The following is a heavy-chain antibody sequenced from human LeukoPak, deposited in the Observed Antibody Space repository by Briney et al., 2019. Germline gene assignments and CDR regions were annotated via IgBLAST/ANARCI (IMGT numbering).Heavy chain of an antibody. Sequence: ASVKVSCKASGYTFTSYGISWVRQAPGQGLEWMGWINAGNGNTKYSQKFQGRVTITRDTSASTAYMELSSLRSEDTAVYYCARAFYSSSPRFDYWGQGTLVTVSS. CDR3: ARAFYSSSPRFDY. V-gene: IGHV1-3*01. CDR2: INAGNGNT. D-gene: IGHD6-6*01. CDR1: GYTFTSYG. J-gene: IGHJ4*02.